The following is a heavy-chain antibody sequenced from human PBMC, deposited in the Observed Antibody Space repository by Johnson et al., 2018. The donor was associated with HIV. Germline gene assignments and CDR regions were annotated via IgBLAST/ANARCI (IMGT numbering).Heavy chain of an antibody. CDR3: AARGLGTYDAFDI. V-gene: IGHV3-33*01. D-gene: IGHD3/OR15-3a*01. CDR2: IWYDGSNK. J-gene: IGHJ3*02. Sequence: QVQLVESGGGVVQPGRSLRLSCAASVFTFSSYGMHWVRQAPGKGLEWVAVIWYDGSNKYYADSVKGRFTISIDNSKNTLYLQMNSLRTEDTAVYYCAARGLGTYDAFDIWGQGTMVTVSS. CDR1: VFTFSSYG.